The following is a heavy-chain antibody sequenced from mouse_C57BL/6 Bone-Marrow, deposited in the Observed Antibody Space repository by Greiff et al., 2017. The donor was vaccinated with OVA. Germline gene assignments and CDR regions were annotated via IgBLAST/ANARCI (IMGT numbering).Heavy chain of an antibody. J-gene: IGHJ2*01. V-gene: IGHV1-47*01. Sequence: QVQLKESGAELVKPGASVRMSCKASGYTFTTYPIEWMKQNHGKSLEWIGNFHPYNDDTKYNEKFKGKATLTVEKSSSTVYLELSRLTSDDSAVYYCARGRGSSYPYYFDYWGQGTTLTVSS. D-gene: IGHD1-1*01. CDR3: ARGRGSSYPYYFDY. CDR2: FHPYNDDT. CDR1: GYTFTTYP.